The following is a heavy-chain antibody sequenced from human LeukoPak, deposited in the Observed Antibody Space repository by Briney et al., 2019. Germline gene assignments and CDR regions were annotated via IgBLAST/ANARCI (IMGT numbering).Heavy chain of an antibody. CDR2: IYPGDSDT. V-gene: IGHV5-51*01. CDR1: GYSFTSYW. CDR3: ARLIHCGGDCYRNFDY. J-gene: IGHJ4*02. D-gene: IGHD2-21*01. Sequence: GESLQISCQGSGYSFTSYWIGWVRQMPGKGLEWMGIIYPGDSDTRYSPSFQGQVTISVDKSISTAYLQWSSLKASDTAMYYCARLIHCGGDCYRNFDYWGQGTLVTVSS.